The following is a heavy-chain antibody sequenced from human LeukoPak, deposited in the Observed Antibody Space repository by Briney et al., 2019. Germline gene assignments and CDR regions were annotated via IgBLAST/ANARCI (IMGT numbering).Heavy chain of an antibody. J-gene: IGHJ4*02. CDR3: AGVSYSSSWYYFDF. V-gene: IGHV4-34*01. Sequence: SETLSLTRAVSGGSFSGYYWSWIRQPPGRGLEWIGEINNSGSTNYNPSLKSRVTISVDTSKNQFSLKLSSVTAADTAVYYCAGVSYSSSWYYFDFWGQGTLVTVSS. CDR2: INNSGST. CDR1: GGSFSGYY. D-gene: IGHD6-13*01.